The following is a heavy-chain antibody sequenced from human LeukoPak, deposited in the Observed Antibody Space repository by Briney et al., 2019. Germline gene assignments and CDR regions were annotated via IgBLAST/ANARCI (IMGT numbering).Heavy chain of an antibody. CDR3: ARESDSSGWYDS. CDR1: GFSFDDYA. Sequence: GGSLRLSCAAPGFSFDDYAIHWVRQAPGKGVEWVSLISGDGGSTFYADSVKGRFTISRDNSKNSLYLQMSSLRSEDTALYYCARESDSSGWYDSWGRGTLVTVSS. J-gene: IGHJ5*01. V-gene: IGHV3-43*02. CDR2: ISGDGGST. D-gene: IGHD3-22*01.